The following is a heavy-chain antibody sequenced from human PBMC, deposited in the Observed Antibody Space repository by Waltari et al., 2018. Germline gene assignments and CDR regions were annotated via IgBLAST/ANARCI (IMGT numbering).Heavy chain of an antibody. D-gene: IGHD1-20*01. CDR3: ARASRGRITDYYYYGMDV. CDR2: IIPIFGTA. V-gene: IGHV1-69*01. J-gene: IGHJ6*02. Sequence: PGHRLEWMGGIIPIFGTANYAQKFQGRVTITADESTSKAYMELSSLRSEDTAVYYCARASRGRITDYYYYGMDVWGQGTTVTVSS.